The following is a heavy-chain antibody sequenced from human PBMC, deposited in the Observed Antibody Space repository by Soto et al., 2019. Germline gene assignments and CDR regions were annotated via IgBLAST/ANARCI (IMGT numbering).Heavy chain of an antibody. CDR1: GFSFSRFG. D-gene: IGHD1-7*01. V-gene: IGHV3-30*18. J-gene: IGHJ4*02. CDR2: NSYDGSNK. Sequence: QVQLVESGGGVVQPGRSLRLSCAASGFSFSRFGMHWVRQAPGKGLEWVAFNSYDGSNKYYADSVKGRVTISRDSSEKTLYLQMNSLRPEDTAVYYCAKALGELAPESYDYWGQGTLVTVSS. CDR3: AKALGELAPESYDY.